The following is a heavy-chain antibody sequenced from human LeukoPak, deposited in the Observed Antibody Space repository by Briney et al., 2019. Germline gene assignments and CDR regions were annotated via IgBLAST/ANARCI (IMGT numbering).Heavy chain of an antibody. D-gene: IGHD4-23*01. Sequence: ASVKVSCKVSGYTLTELSMHWVRQAPGKGLEWMGGFDPEDGETIYAQKFQGRVTMTEDTSTDTAYMELSSLRSEDTAVYYCVTLPGGGNSVFSPETYDYWGQGTLVTVSS. CDR3: VTLPGGGNSVFSPETYDY. CDR1: GYTLTELS. V-gene: IGHV1-24*01. J-gene: IGHJ4*02. CDR2: FDPEDGET.